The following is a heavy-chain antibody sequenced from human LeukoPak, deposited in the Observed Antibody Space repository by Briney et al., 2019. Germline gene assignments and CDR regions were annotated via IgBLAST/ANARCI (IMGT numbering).Heavy chain of an antibody. J-gene: IGHJ4*02. CDR3: ARDYYSSSFFDY. D-gene: IGHD6-6*01. CDR1: GFTFSSYA. CDR2: IKQDGSEK. Sequence: PGGSLRLSCAASGFTFSSYAMSWVRQAPGKGLEWVANIKQDGSEKYYVDSVKGRFTISRDNAKNSLYLQMNSLRAEDTAVYYCARDYYSSSFFDYWGQGTLVTVSS. V-gene: IGHV3-7*01.